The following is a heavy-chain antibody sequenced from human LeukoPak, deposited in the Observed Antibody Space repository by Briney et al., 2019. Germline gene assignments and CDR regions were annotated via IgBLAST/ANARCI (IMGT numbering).Heavy chain of an antibody. CDR3: ARVSGRLSRSLND. CDR2: IYYSGST. J-gene: IGHJ4*02. V-gene: IGHV4-59*01. CDR1: GGIISSYY. Sequence: SETLSLTCTVSGGIISSYYWSWLRQPPGKGLEWIGYIYYSGSTNYNPSLKSRVTISVDTSKNQFSLKLSSVTAADTAVYYCARVSGRLSRSLNDWGQGTLVTVSS.